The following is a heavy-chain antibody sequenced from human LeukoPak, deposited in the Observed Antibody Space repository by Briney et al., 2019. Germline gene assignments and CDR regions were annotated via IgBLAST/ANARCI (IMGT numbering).Heavy chain of an antibody. D-gene: IGHD1-7*01. V-gene: IGHV3-23*01. CDR2: ISGSGGST. CDR3: AKELGNYRQFDY. J-gene: IGHJ4*02. CDR1: GFTFSSYD. Sequence: GGSLRLSCAASGFTFSSYDMTWVRQAAGKGLEWVSAISGSGGSTYYADSVKGRFTISRDNSKNTLYLQMNGLRAEDTAVYYCAKELGNYRQFDYWGQGTLVTVSS.